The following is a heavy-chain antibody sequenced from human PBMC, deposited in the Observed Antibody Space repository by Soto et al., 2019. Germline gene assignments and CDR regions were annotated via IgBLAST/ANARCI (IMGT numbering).Heavy chain of an antibody. CDR2: ISAYNGNT. Sequence: QVQLVQSGAEVKKPGASVKVSCKASGYTFTSYGISWVRQAPGQGLEWMGWISAYNGNTKYAQKLQGRVTMTTDTSTSSAYIELRSLRSDDTAVYYCARSIDSSSWRRGGYYFDYWGQGTLVTVSS. CDR1: GYTFTSYG. V-gene: IGHV1-18*01. CDR3: ARSIDSSSWRRGGYYFDY. J-gene: IGHJ4*02. D-gene: IGHD6-13*01.